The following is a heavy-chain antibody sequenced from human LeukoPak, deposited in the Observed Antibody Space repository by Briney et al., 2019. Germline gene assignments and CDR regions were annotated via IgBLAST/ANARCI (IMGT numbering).Heavy chain of an antibody. D-gene: IGHD3-3*01. V-gene: IGHV3-21*01. CDR1: GFTFSTYS. J-gene: IGHJ6*03. Sequence: SGGSLRLSCAASGFTFSTYSMDWVRQAPGKGLEWVSSISSSSNYIYYADSVKGRFTISRDSAKKSLYLQMNSLRAEDTAVYYCARDQAFSYYYYFMDVWGKGTTVTVSS. CDR3: ARDQAFSYYYYFMDV. CDR2: ISSSSNYI.